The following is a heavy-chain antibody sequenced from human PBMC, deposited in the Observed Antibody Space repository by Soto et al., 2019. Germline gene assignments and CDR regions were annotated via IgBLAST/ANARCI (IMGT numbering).Heavy chain of an antibody. CDR2: IYPSGAST. D-gene: IGHD5-18*01. CDR1: GCSFPSYY. CDR3: ARYRPPEYSYGQGVYYYYGMDV. Sequence: RSGVKVSPPASGCSFPSYYMQWLGQSPAQGREGMGIIYPSGASTSYAHKFQGRITMTRYTSTSTFYMELSRLRSADTAVYYCARYRPPEYSYGQGVYYYYGMDVWGQGTTVTVSS. V-gene: IGHV1-46*01. J-gene: IGHJ6*02.